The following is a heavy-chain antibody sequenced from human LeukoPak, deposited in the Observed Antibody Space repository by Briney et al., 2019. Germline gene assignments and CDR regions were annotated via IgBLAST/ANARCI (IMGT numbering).Heavy chain of an antibody. Sequence: SETLSLTCAVYGGSFSGYYWSWIRQPPGKGLEWIGEINHSGSTNYNPSLKSRASISIDTSKNEFSLTLTSVTAADTAVYYCAREVDVPVDSDGFDLWGQGTMVTVSS. J-gene: IGHJ3*01. CDR1: GGSFSGYY. CDR2: INHSGST. D-gene: IGHD2-15*01. CDR3: AREVDVPVDSDGFDL. V-gene: IGHV4-34*01.